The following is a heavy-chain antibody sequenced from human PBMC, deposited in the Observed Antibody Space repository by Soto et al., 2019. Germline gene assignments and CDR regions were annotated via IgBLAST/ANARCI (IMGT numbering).Heavy chain of an antibody. CDR2: IKQDGSEK. Sequence: GGSLRLSCAASGFTFSSYWMSWVRQAPGKGLEWVANIKQDGSEKYYADSVKGRFTISRDSAKNSLYLQMNSLRAEDTAVYYCARDRGGGSIFGGHYGMDVWGQGTTVTVSS. J-gene: IGHJ6*02. CDR3: ARDRGGGSIFGGHYGMDV. CDR1: GFTFSSYW. V-gene: IGHV3-7*03. D-gene: IGHD3-3*01.